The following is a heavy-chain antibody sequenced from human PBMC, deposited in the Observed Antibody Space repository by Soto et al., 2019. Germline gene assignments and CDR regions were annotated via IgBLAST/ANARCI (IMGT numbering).Heavy chain of an antibody. CDR2: ISAYNGNT. CDR3: ARARSRVILEWLLNNWFDP. CDR1: GYTFTSYG. J-gene: IGHJ5*02. Sequence: QVQLVQSGAEVKKPGASMKVSCKASGYTFTSYGISWVRQAPGQGLEWMGWISAYNGNTNYAQKLQGRVTMTTDTSTSTAYMELRSLRSDDTAVYYCARARSRVILEWLLNNWFDPWGQGTLVTVSS. V-gene: IGHV1-18*04. D-gene: IGHD3-3*01.